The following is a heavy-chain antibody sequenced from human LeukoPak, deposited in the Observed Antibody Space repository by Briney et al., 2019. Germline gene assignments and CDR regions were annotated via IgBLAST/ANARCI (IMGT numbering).Heavy chain of an antibody. V-gene: IGHV1-2*02. J-gene: IGHJ4*02. CDR2: INPKSGGT. CDR3: ARGIDAGVDY. Sequence: ASVKVSCKASGYTFTGYYMHWVRQAPGQGLEWMGWINPKSGGTGYARKFQGRVTMTRDISISTAYMELSSLRSEDTAVYYCARGIDAGVDYWGQGALVIVSS. D-gene: IGHD5-24*01. CDR1: GYTFTGYY.